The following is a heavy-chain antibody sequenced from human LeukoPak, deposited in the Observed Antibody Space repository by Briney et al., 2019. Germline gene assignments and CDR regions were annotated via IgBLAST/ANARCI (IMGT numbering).Heavy chain of an antibody. J-gene: IGHJ4*02. V-gene: IGHV1-2*02. CDR1: GYTLTGYY. Sequence: ASVKVSCKASGYTLTGYYMHWVRQAPGQGLEWMGWINPNSGGTNYAQKFQGRVTMTRDTSISTAYMELSRLRSDDTAVYYCASEWMRGTVPLDYWGQGTLVTVSS. D-gene: IGHD4-17*01. CDR3: ASEWMRGTVPLDY. CDR2: INPNSGGT.